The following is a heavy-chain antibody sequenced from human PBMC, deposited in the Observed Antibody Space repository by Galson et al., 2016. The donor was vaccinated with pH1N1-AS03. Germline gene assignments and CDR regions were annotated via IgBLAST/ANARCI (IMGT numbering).Heavy chain of an antibody. V-gene: IGHV4-59*12. D-gene: IGHD2-2*01. CDR1: GGSITINY. CDR2: ISYSGFT. J-gene: IGHJ5*02. CDR3: ARVQGGCSRTSCYQDP. Sequence: TLSLTCTVSGGSITINYWIWIRQPPGKGLEWIGYISYSGFTNYNPSLKSRVTISVDTSKNQFSLKVNSVTAADTAIYYCARVQGGCSRTSCYQDPWGQGTLVTVSS.